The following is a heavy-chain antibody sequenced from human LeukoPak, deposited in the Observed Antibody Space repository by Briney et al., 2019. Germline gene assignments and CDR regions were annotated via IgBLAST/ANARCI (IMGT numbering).Heavy chain of an antibody. CDR2: ISGFGGST. CDR3: AKGRGWEAIYYYYYMDV. Sequence: PGWSLTLSCPPSGFTFSSYAMSWVRQAPGKGLEWVSAISGFGGSTYYADSVKGRCTISRDNSKNTLYLQMNSLRAEDTAVYYFAKGRGWEAIYYYYYMDVWGKGTTVTISS. V-gene: IGHV3-23*01. J-gene: IGHJ6*03. D-gene: IGHD1-26*01. CDR1: GFTFSSYA.